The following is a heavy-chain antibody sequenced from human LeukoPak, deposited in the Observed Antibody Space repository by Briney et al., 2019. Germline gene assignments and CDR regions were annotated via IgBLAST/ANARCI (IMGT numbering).Heavy chain of an antibody. J-gene: IGHJ3*02. CDR1: GFTFSSYW. V-gene: IGHV3-7*01. Sequence: GGSLRLSCAASGFTFSSYWMNWARQAPGKGLEWVASINHNGNVNYYVDSVKGRFTISRDNAKKSLYLQMNSLRAEDTAVYYCARGGYHNAFGIWGQGTMVTVSS. D-gene: IGHD5-18*01. CDR2: INHNGNVN. CDR3: ARGGYHNAFGI.